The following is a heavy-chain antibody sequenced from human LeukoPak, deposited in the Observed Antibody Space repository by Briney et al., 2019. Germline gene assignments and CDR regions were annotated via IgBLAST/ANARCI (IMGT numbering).Heavy chain of an antibody. CDR1: GYTFTSYD. D-gene: IGHD3-22*01. CDR3: ASEETYYYETGGKTRARGVGFHY. Sequence: ASVKVSCKASGYTFTSYDINWVRQATGQGLEWMGWMNPNSGNTGYAQKFQGRVTITRNTSISTAYMELSSLRAEDTAVYYCASEETYYYETGGKTRARGVGFHYWGQGTLVTVSS. V-gene: IGHV1-8*03. CDR2: MNPNSGNT. J-gene: IGHJ4*02.